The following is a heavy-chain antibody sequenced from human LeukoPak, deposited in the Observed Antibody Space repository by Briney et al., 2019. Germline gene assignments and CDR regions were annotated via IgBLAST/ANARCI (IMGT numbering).Heavy chain of an antibody. CDR3: ARLLLAARSIDY. V-gene: IGHV4-59*12. D-gene: IGHD6-6*01. Sequence: SETLSLTCAVYGGSFSGYYWSWIRQPPGKGLEWIGYIYYSGTTNYNPSLKSRVTISVDTSKNQFSLKLSSVTAADTAVYYCARLLLAARSIDYWGQGTLVTVSS. CDR1: GGSFSGYY. CDR2: IYYSGTT. J-gene: IGHJ4*02.